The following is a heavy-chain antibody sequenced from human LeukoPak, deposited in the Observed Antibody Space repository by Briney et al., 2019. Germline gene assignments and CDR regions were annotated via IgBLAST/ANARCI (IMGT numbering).Heavy chain of an antibody. CDR3: GRVRDAVAGRPYYLDY. J-gene: IGHJ4*02. CDR1: GASISNYY. D-gene: IGHD6-19*01. V-gene: IGHV4-59*01. CDR2: ISNSGST. Sequence: SETLSLTCTVSGASISNYYWSWIRQPPGKGLEWIGYISNSGSTNYNPSPKSGATISLDTSKNQFSLKLTSVTAADTAVYYCGRVRDAVAGRPYYLDYWGQGTLVTVSS.